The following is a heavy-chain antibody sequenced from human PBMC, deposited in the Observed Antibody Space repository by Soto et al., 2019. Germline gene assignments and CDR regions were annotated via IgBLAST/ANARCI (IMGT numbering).Heavy chain of an antibody. CDR1: GFSLSTSGMR. CDR2: IDWDDDK. Sequence: SGPTLVNPTQTLTLTCTFSGFSLSTSGMRVSWIRQPPGKALEWLARIDWDDDKFYSTSLKTRLTISKDTSKNQVVLTMTNIDPVDTATYYCAKTGTDGSWFDPWGQGTLVTVSP. CDR3: AKTGTDGSWFDP. D-gene: IGHD1-1*01. J-gene: IGHJ5*02. V-gene: IGHV2-70*04.